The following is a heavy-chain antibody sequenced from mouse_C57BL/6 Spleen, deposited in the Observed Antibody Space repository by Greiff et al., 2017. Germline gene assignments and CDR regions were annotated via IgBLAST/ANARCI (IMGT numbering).Heavy chain of an antibody. Sequence: EVMLVESEGGLVQPGSSMKLSCTASGFTFSDYYMAWVRQVPEKGLEWVANINYDGSSTYYLDSLKSRFIISRDNAKNILYLQMSSLKSEDTATYYCARVITTVHYFDYWGQGTTLTVSS. D-gene: IGHD1-1*01. V-gene: IGHV5-16*01. CDR2: INYDGSST. CDR3: ARVITTVHYFDY. CDR1: GFTFSDYY. J-gene: IGHJ2*01.